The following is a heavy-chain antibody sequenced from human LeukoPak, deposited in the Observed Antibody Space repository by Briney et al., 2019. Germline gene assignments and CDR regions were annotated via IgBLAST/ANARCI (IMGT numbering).Heavy chain of an antibody. CDR3: AKEEADGGYSSGSFDY. V-gene: IGHV3-23*01. CDR2: ISGSGGST. J-gene: IGHJ4*02. D-gene: IGHD6-19*01. Sequence: GGSLRLSCAASGFTFSSYAMSWVRQAPGKGLEWVSAISGSGGSTYYADSVKGRFTISRDNSKNTLYLQMNSLRAEDTAVCYCAKEEADGGYSSGSFDYWGQGTLVTVSS. CDR1: GFTFSSYA.